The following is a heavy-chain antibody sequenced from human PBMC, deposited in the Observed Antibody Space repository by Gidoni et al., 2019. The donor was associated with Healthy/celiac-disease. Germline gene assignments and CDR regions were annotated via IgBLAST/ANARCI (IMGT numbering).Heavy chain of an antibody. V-gene: IGHV5-51*01. CDR3: ARQAAALPDAFDI. Sequence: EVQLVQSGAEVKKPGESLKISRKGSGYSCTSYGIGWVRQMPGKGLEWMGISYPGDSDTRYSPSFQGKVTISADKSISTAYLQWSSLKASDTAMYYCARQAAALPDAFDIWGQGTMVTVSS. J-gene: IGHJ3*02. CDR1: GYSCTSYG. CDR2: SYPGDSDT. D-gene: IGHD6-13*01.